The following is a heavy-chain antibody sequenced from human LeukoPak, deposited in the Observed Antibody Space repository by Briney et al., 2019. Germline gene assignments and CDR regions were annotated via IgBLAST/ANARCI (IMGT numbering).Heavy chain of an antibody. CDR2: INPNSGGT. V-gene: IGHV1-2*02. D-gene: IGHD3-22*01. CDR1: GYIFTGYY. Sequence: ASVKVSCKASGYIFTGYYMHWVRQAPGQGLEWMGWINPNSGGTNYAQKFQGRVTMTRDTSISTAYMELSRLRSDDTAVYYCARDGYYYDSSGYLSVYYYYGMDVWGQGTTVTVSS. J-gene: IGHJ6*02. CDR3: ARDGYYYDSSGYLSVYYYYGMDV.